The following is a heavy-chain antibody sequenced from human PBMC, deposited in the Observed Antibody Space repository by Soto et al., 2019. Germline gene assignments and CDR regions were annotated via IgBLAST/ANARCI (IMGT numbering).Heavy chain of an antibody. D-gene: IGHD2-2*01. Sequence: GGSLRLSCAASGFTFSSYAMHWVRQAPGKGLEWVAVISYDGSNKYYADSVKGRFTISRDNSKNTLYLQMNSLRAEDTAVYYCARDFMPYCSSTSCSPAGYWGQGTLVTVSS. CDR1: GFTFSSYA. CDR3: ARDFMPYCSSTSCSPAGY. CDR2: ISYDGSNK. J-gene: IGHJ4*02. V-gene: IGHV3-30-3*01.